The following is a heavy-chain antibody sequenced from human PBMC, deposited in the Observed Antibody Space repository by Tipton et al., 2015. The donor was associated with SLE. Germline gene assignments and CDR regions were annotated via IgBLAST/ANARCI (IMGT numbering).Heavy chain of an antibody. Sequence: LRLSCTVSGGSISSSSYYWGWIRQPPGKGLEWIGHISYSGSTHYNSSLKSRVTMSLDASKNQFSLTVSSVTAADTAVYHCARDAYCSGGSCYGFDSWGPGTLVAVSS. V-gene: IGHV4-39*07. D-gene: IGHD2-15*01. J-gene: IGHJ4*02. CDR3: ARDAYCSGGSCYGFDS. CDR2: ISYSGST. CDR1: GGSISSSSYY.